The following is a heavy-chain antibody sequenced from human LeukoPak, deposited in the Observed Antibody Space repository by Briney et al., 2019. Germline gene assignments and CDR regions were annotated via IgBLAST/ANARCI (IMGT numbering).Heavy chain of an antibody. V-gene: IGHV3-23*01. Sequence: ETLSLTCAVYGGSFSGYYWSWVRQAPGKGLEWVSAISGSGGNTFYADSVKGRFTLSRDNSKNTLYLQMNSLRAEDTAVYYCAKESWVAYFTYYMDVWGKGTTVTVSS. J-gene: IGHJ6*03. CDR1: GGSFSGYY. CDR2: ISGSGGNT. D-gene: IGHD2/OR15-2a*01. CDR3: AKESWVAYFTYYMDV.